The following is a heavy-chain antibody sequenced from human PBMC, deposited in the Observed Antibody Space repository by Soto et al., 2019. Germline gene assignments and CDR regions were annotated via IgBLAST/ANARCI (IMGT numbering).Heavy chain of an antibody. CDR1: GFTFSNAW. CDR3: TPNYDYTPRGGMDV. D-gene: IGHD3-16*01. Sequence: GGSLRLSCAASGFTFSNAWMNWVRQAPGKGLEWVGRIKSKTDGGTTDYAAPVKGRFTISRDDSKNTLYLQMNSLKTEDTAVHYCTPNYDYTPRGGMDVWGQGHTVTVSS. CDR2: IKSKTDGGTT. V-gene: IGHV3-15*07. J-gene: IGHJ6*02.